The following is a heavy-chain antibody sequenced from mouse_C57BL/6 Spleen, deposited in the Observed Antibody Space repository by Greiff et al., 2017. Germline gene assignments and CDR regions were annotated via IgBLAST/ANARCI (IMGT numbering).Heavy chain of an antibody. Sequence: VQLQQSGAELVKPGASVKISCKASGYTFTDYYINWVKQRPGQGLEWIGKIGPGSGSPYYNEKFKGKATLTADKSSSTAYMQLSSLTSENSAVYFCARLSWTVYYAMDYWGQGTSVTVSS. CDR3: ARLSWTVYYAMDY. J-gene: IGHJ4*01. D-gene: IGHD1-1*01. CDR2: IGPGSGSP. CDR1: GYTFTDYY. V-gene: IGHV1-77*01.